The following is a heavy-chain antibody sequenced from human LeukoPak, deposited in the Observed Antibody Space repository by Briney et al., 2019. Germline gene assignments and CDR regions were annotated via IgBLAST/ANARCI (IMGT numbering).Heavy chain of an antibody. CDR3: AREYCSSTSCSRHYYYYGMDV. Sequence: ASVKVSCKASGYTFTSYYMHWVRQDPGQGLEWMGIINPSGGSTSYAQKFQGRVTMTRDTSTSTVYMELSSLRSEDTAVYYCAREYCSSTSCSRHYYYYGMDVWGKGTTVTVSS. V-gene: IGHV1-46*01. J-gene: IGHJ6*04. CDR1: GYTFTSYY. D-gene: IGHD2-2*01. CDR2: INPSGGST.